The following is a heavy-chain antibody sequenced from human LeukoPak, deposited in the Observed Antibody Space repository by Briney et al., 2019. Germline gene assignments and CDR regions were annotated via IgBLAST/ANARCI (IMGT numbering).Heavy chain of an antibody. V-gene: IGHV3-15*01. CDR2: LKSKTDGETS. CDR1: GIPFSDAW. CDR3: IANLDY. J-gene: IGHJ4*02. D-gene: IGHD1-1*01. Sequence: PGGSLRLSCEASGIPFSDAWMSWVRQVPGKGLEWIALLKSKTDGETSDYAAPVKGRFTVSRNDAENTLFLQMDSLKIDDTAVYYCIANLDYWGQGTLVTVSS.